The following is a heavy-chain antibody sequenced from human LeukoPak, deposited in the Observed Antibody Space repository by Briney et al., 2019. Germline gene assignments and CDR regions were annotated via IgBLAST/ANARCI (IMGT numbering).Heavy chain of an antibody. J-gene: IGHJ4*02. V-gene: IGHV3-21*01. CDR2: ISSSSSYI. CDR3: ARGIRELLGPPFDY. CDR1: GFTFSSYS. D-gene: IGHD1-26*01. Sequence: GGSLRLSCAASGFTFSSYSMNWVRQAPGKGLEWVSSISSSSSYIYYADSVKGRFTISRDNAKNSLYLQMNSLRAEDTAVYYCARGIRELLGPPFDYWGQGTLVTVSS.